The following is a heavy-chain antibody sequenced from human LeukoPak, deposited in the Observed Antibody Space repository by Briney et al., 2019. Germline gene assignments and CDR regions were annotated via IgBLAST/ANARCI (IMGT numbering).Heavy chain of an antibody. CDR1: GDSVSSNSAA. V-gene: IGHV6-1*01. J-gene: IGHJ6*02. D-gene: IGHD2-2*02. Sequence: SQTLSLTCAISGDSVSSNSAAWNWIRQSPSRGLEWLGRTYYRSKWYNDYAVSVKSRITINPDTSKNQFSLQLNSVTPEDTAVYYCARGGCSSTSCYITYYYYGMDVWGQGTLATVSS. CDR2: TYYRSKWYN. CDR3: ARGGCSSTSCYITYYYYGMDV.